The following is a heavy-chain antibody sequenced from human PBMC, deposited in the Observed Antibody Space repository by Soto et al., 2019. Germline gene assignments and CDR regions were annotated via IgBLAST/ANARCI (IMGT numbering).Heavy chain of an antibody. D-gene: IGHD3-22*01. CDR2: ISGSGGST. CDR1: GFTFSSYA. Sequence: GGSLRLSCAASGFTFSSYAMSWVRQAPGKGLEWVSAISGSGGSTYYADSVKGRFTISRDNSKNTLYLQMNSLRAEDTAVYYCAKDHRFTMIVVVTGPVYWGQGTLVTVSS. CDR3: AKDHRFTMIVVVTGPVY. V-gene: IGHV3-23*01. J-gene: IGHJ4*02.